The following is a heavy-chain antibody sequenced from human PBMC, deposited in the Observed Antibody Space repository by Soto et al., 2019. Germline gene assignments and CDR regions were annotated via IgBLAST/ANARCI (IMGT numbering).Heavy chain of an antibody. D-gene: IGHD3-10*01. CDR1: GFTFSNHG. V-gene: IGHV3-30*18. CDR2: ISYDGSNK. CDR3: AKDGNYYGSGSYYYGMDV. Sequence: PGGSLRLSCAASGFTFSNHGMHWVRQAPGKGLEWVAVISYDGSNKYYADSVKGRFTISRDNSKNTLYLQMNSLRAEDTAVYYCAKDGNYYGSGSYYYGMDVWGQGTTVTVSS. J-gene: IGHJ6*02.